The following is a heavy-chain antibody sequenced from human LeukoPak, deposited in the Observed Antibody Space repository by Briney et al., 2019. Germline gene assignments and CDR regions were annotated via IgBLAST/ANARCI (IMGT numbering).Heavy chain of an antibody. CDR3: ARGDLSGQFDY. V-gene: IGHV3-11*01. D-gene: IGHD2-15*01. J-gene: IGHJ4*02. Sequence: PGGSLRLSCVASGFTFSDYDMSWLRQAPGKGLEWISYISSSGSTINYADSMKGRVTLSRDNAKNSLYLQMNSLRAEDTAVYYCARGDLSGQFDYWAREPWSPSPQ. CDR1: GFTFSDYD. CDR2: ISSSGSTI.